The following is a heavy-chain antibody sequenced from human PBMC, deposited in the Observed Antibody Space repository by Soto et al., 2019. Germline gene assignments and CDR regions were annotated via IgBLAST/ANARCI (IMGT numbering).Heavy chain of an antibody. D-gene: IGHD3-3*01. V-gene: IGHV4-59*01. CDR3: ARGPQYDFWSGYLMDA. J-gene: IGHJ6*02. CDR2: IYYSGST. CDR1: GGSISSYY. Sequence: SETLSLTCTVSGGSISSYYWSWIRQPPGKGLEWIGYIYYSGSTNYNPSLKSRVTISVDTSKNQFSLKLSSVTAADTAVYYCARGPQYDFWSGYLMDAWGQGTTVTVS.